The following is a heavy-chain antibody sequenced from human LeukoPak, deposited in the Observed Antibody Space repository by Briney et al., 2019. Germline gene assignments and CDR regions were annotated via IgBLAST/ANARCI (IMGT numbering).Heavy chain of an antibody. V-gene: IGHV3-53*01. CDR2: IYSGGIT. J-gene: IGHJ4*02. CDR1: GFSVSGNY. CDR3: ARDYCSGGRCHFDY. Sequence: GGSLRLSCAASGFSVSGNYVSWVRQAPGKGLEWVSVIYSGGITYYADSVKGRFSISRDNSNNTLYLQMNSLRAEDTAVYYCARDYCSGGRCHFDYWGQGTLVTVSS. D-gene: IGHD2-15*01.